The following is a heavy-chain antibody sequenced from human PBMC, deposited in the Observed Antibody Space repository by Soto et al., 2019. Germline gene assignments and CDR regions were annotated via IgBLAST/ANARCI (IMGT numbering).Heavy chain of an antibody. V-gene: IGHV3-30*03. D-gene: IGHD6-19*01. J-gene: IGHJ4*02. CDR1: GFTFSTFA. Sequence: QVQLVESGGGVVQPGRSLRLSCAASGFTFSTFAMHWVRQAPGKGLEWVALISNDGITKYYAESVKGRFTISRDNSKKTPYLAADSMRTEDAAVYYAYSSGWWGQGTRVTVSS. CDR2: ISNDGITK. CDR3: YSSGW.